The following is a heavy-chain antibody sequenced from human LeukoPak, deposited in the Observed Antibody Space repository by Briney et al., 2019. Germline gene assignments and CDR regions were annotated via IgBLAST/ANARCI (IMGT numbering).Heavy chain of an antibody. CDR2: VYHSGST. J-gene: IGHJ4*02. CDR1: GYSISSGYY. V-gene: IGHV4-38-2*01. CDR3: ARGGGYDWRYFDY. D-gene: IGHD5-12*01. Sequence: SETLSLTCAVSGYSISSGYYWGWIRQPPGKGLEWIGNVYHSGSTYKNPSLKSRVSISVDTSKNQFSLKLSSVTAADTAVYYCARGGGYDWRYFDYWGQGTLVTVSS.